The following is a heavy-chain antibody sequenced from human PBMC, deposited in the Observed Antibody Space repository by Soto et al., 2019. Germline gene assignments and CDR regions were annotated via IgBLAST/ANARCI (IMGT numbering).Heavy chain of an antibody. Sequence: SLRLSCAASGFPFRSYSMNWVRPAPGKGLEWVSYISSSSSTIYYADSVKGRFTISRDNAKNSLYLQMISLRAEDTAVYYCARERSSTSCYRFCGMDVWGQGTTVTVSS. J-gene: IGHJ6*02. V-gene: IGHV3-48*01. CDR2: ISSSSSTI. CDR3: ARERSSTSCYRFCGMDV. CDR1: GFPFRSYS. D-gene: IGHD2-2*02.